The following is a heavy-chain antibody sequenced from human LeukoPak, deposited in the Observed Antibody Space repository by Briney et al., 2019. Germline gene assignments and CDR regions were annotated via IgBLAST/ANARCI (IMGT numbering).Heavy chain of an antibody. V-gene: IGHV3-30*18. CDR3: AKDYRGGATDILDY. CDR2: ISYDGSNK. J-gene: IGHJ4*02. D-gene: IGHD1-26*01. Sequence: GGSLRLSCAASGFTFSSYSMHWVRQAPGKGLEWVAVISYDGSNKYYADSVKGRFTISRDNSKNTLYLQMNSLRAEDTAVYYCAKDYRGGATDILDYWGQGTLVTVSS. CDR1: GFTFSSYS.